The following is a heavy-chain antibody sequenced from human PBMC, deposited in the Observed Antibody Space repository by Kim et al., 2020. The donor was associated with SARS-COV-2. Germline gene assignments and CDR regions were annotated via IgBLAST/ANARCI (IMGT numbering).Heavy chain of an antibody. Sequence: ASVKVSCKASGYTFTSYDSNWVRQASGQGLEWMGWMNPNSGNTGSAQKFQGRVTMTRNTSTSTAYMELSSLRPEDTAVYYCARNSVVSRYFDYWGQGTLVTVSS. CDR1: GYTFTSYD. J-gene: IGHJ4*02. D-gene: IGHD2-15*01. V-gene: IGHV1-8*01. CDR2: MNPNSGNT. CDR3: ARNSVVSRYFDY.